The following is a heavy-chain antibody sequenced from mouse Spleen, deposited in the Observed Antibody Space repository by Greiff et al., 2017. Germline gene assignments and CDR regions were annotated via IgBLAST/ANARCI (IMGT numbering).Heavy chain of an antibody. D-gene: IGHD1-1*01. V-gene: IGHV1-80*01. J-gene: IGHJ4*01. CDR2: IYPGDGDT. CDR3: ARWDYYGSSWAMDY. Sequence: QVQLQQSGAELVKPGASVKISCKASGYAFSSYWMNWVKQRPGKGLEWIGQIYPGDGDTNYNGKFKGKATLTADKSSSTAYMQLSSLTSEDSAVYFCARWDYYGSSWAMDYWGQGTSVTVSS. CDR1: GYAFSSYW.